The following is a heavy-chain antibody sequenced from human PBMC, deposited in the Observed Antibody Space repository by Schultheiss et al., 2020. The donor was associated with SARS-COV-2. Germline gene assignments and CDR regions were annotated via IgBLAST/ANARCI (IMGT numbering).Heavy chain of an antibody. Sequence: GGSLRLSCAASGFTFSSYAMSWVRQAPGKGLEWVSAISGSGGSTYYADSVKGRFTISRDNSKNTLYLQMNSLRAEDTAVYYCAKDREGVTIFGVVYYYYYMDVWGKGTTVTVSS. CDR2: ISGSGGST. J-gene: IGHJ6*03. V-gene: IGHV3-23*01. CDR1: GFTFSSYA. D-gene: IGHD3-3*01. CDR3: AKDREGVTIFGVVYYYYYMDV.